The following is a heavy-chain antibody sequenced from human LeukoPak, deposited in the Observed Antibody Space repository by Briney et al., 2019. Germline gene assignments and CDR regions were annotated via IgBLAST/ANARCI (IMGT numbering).Heavy chain of an antibody. CDR2: IWSDGGNK. D-gene: IGHD2/OR15-2a*01. CDR3: AKGSTTFDY. Sequence: GGSLRLSCVASGFTFSNYGMHWVRQAPGKGLEWVAVIWSDGGNKFYRDSVKGRFTISRDNSKDTLYLQMNCLSAEDTAVYYCAKGSTTFDYWGQGTLVTVSS. V-gene: IGHV3-33*06. CDR1: GFTFSNYG. J-gene: IGHJ4*02.